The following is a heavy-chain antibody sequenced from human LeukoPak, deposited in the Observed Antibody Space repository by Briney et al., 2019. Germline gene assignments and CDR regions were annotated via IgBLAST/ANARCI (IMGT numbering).Heavy chain of an antibody. Sequence: GGPRRLSCAASGFTCSNAWMTWVRQAPGKRLEWVGRIKTKTDDGATDYAAPVKGRVTISRDDSKNTLYLQMNSLKTEDTAVYYCTSTLGYWGQGTLVTVSS. CDR1: GFTCSNAW. CDR3: TSTLGY. CDR2: IKTKTDDGAT. J-gene: IGHJ4*02. V-gene: IGHV3-15*01. D-gene: IGHD1-1*01.